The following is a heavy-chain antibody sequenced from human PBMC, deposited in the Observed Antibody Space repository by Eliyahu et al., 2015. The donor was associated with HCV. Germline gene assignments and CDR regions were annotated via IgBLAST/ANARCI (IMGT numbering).Heavy chain of an antibody. CDR3: ARSPSRRFGAEFDF. CDR2: ISSSSSYI. J-gene: IGHJ4*02. V-gene: IGHV3-21*01. Sequence: EVQLVESGGGLVKPGGSLRLSCVASGFTFSSYSMNWVRQAPGKGLEWVSSISSSSSYIYYADSVKGRFTISRDNAKNSLYLQMNSLRAEDTAVYYCARSPSRRFGAEFDFWGQGTLVTVSS. D-gene: IGHD3-10*01. CDR1: GFTFSSYS.